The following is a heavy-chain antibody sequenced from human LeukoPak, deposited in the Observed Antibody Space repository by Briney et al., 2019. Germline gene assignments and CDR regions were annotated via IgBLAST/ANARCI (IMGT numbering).Heavy chain of an antibody. CDR1: GFTFNTYV. V-gene: IGHV3-23*01. CDR2: INGGGSNT. CDR3: AKSVVVITFRFDD. J-gene: IGHJ4*02. D-gene: IGHD2-15*01. Sequence: GGSLRLSGAASGFTFNTYVMSWVRKAPGKGLEWVSAINGGGSNTYYADSVKGRFTISRDNSKNMVYLQMNNLRADDTAIDYCAKSVVVITFRFDDWGQGALVTVSS.